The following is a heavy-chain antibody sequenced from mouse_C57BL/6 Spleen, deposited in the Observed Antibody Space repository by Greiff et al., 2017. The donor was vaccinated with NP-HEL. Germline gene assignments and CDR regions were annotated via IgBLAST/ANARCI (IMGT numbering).Heavy chain of an antibody. V-gene: IGHV5-4*01. J-gene: IGHJ4*01. CDR2: ISDGGSYT. Sequence: EVQLVESGGGLVKPGGSLKLSCAASGFTFSSYAMSWVRQTPEKRLEWVATISDGGSYTYYPDNVKGRFTISRDNAKNNLYLQMSHLKSEDTAMYYCARGALYGREMDYWGQGTSVTVSS. CDR1: GFTFSSYA. D-gene: IGHD1-1*01. CDR3: ARGALYGREMDY.